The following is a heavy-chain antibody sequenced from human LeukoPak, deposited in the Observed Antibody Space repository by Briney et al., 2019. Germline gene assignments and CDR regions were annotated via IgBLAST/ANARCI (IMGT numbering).Heavy chain of an antibody. J-gene: IGHJ4*02. CDR2: ICGSGGTT. Sequence: PGGSLRLSCAASGFTFSSYAMSWVRQAPGKGLEWVSAICGSGGTTYYPDSVKGRFTISRDNSKSTLYLQTTSLRAEDPAVYYCAKAVDSSSSGGMGLDYWGQGTLVTVSS. V-gene: IGHV3-23*01. CDR1: GFTFSSYA. CDR3: AKAVDSSSSGGMGLDY. D-gene: IGHD6-6*01.